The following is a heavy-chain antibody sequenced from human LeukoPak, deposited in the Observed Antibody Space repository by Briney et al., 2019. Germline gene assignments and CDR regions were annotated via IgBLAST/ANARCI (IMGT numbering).Heavy chain of an antibody. CDR1: GGTFSSYA. CDR2: IIPIFGTA. J-gene: IGHJ5*02. Sequence: ASVKVSCKASGGTFSSYAISWVRQAPGQGLEWMGGIIPIFGTANYAQKFQGRVTITTDESTGTAYMELSSLRSEDTAVYYCARALTAAGTYNWFDPWGQGTLVTVSS. CDR3: ARALTAAGTYNWFDP. V-gene: IGHV1-69*05. D-gene: IGHD6-19*01.